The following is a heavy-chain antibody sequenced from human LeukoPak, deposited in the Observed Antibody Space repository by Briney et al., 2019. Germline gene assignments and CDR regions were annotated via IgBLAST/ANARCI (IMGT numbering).Heavy chain of an antibody. CDR1: GYSFSNYW. J-gene: IGHJ3*02. D-gene: IGHD6-19*01. Sequence: GESLKISCKGSGYSFSNYWIGWVRQMPGKGLEWMGIIYPGDFDTRYSPSFQGQVTISADKSISTAYLQWGSLKASDTAMYYCARPGKDSSGYLLKAFDIWGQGTMVTVSS. V-gene: IGHV5-51*01. CDR2: IYPGDFDT. CDR3: ARPGKDSSGYLLKAFDI.